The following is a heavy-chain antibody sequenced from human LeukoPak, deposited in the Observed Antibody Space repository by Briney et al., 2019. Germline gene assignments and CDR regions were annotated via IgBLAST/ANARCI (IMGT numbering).Heavy chain of an antibody. J-gene: IGHJ4*02. Sequence: ASVTVSCKASGYTFTSYGISWVRQAPGQGLEWMGWISAYNGNTNYAQKLQGRVTMTTDTSTSTAYMELRSLRSDDTAVYYCARDWDRWELLPIYFDYWGQGTLVTVSS. CDR1: GYTFTSYG. CDR3: ARDWDRWELLPIYFDY. CDR2: ISAYNGNT. V-gene: IGHV1-18*01. D-gene: IGHD1-26*01.